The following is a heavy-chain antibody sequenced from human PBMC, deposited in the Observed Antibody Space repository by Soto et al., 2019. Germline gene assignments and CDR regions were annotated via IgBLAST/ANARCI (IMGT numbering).Heavy chain of an antibody. CDR3: ASTYSGYDYSHYYYGMDV. CDR1: GGTFSSYA. CDR2: IIPIFGTA. V-gene: IGHV1-69*13. J-gene: IGHJ6*02. Sequence: SVKVSCKASGGTFSSYAISWVRQAPGQGLEWMGGIIPIFGTANYAQKFQGRVTITADESTSTAYMELSSLRSEDTAVYYCASTYSGYDYSHYYYGMDVWGQGTTVTVSS. D-gene: IGHD5-12*01.